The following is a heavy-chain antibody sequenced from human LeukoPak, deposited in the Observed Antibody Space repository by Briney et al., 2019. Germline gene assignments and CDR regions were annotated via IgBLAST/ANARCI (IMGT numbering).Heavy chain of an antibody. CDR1: GYTFTSYG. CDR2: MNPNSGNT. CDR3: ARGGYYGSGGYYNRPFDY. V-gene: IGHV1-8*01. Sequence: GASVKVSCKASGYTFTSYGINWVRQATRQGLEWMGWMNPNSGNTGYAQKFQGRVTMTRNTSISTAYMELSSLRSEDTAVYYCARGGYYGSGGYYNRPFDYWGQGTLVTVSS. J-gene: IGHJ4*02. D-gene: IGHD3-10*01.